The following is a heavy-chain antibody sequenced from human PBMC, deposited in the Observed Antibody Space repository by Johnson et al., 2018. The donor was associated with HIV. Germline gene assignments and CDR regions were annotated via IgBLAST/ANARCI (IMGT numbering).Heavy chain of an antibody. Sequence: QEKLVESGGGLVKPGGSLRLSCAASGFTFSDYYMSWIRQAPGKGLEWVSYISSSGSTIYYADSVKGRFTISRDNAKNSLYLQMNSLRAEDTAVYYCAFEEPYIAAAGIDAFDIWGQGTMVTVSS. CDR2: ISSSGSTI. D-gene: IGHD6-13*01. CDR3: AFEEPYIAAAGIDAFDI. J-gene: IGHJ3*02. CDR1: GFTFSDYY. V-gene: IGHV3-11*04.